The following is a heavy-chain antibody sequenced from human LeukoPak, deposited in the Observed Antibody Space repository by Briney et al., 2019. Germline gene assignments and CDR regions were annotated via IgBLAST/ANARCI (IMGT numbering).Heavy chain of an antibody. CDR3: ARGVGAVAGTRRWEDAFDI. CDR1: GFXFSSYD. V-gene: IGHV3-13*04. D-gene: IGHD6-19*01. J-gene: IGHJ3*02. Sequence: GGSLRLSCAASGFXFSSYDIHWVRQATGKGLEWVSAIGTAGDTYYPGSVKGRFTISRENAKNSLYLQMNSLRAGDTAVYYCARGVGAVAGTRRWEDAFDIWGQGTMVTVSS. CDR2: IGTAGDT.